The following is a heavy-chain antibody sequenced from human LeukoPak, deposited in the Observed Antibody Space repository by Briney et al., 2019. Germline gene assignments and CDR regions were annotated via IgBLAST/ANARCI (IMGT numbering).Heavy chain of an antibody. CDR1: GGSISSGSYS. Sequence: SETLSLTCAVSGGSISSGSYSWSWIRQPPGKGLEWIGYFYYTGNTYYNPSLKSRVTISLDTSKNQFSLKLSSVTAADAAVYYCARRGGANWFDPWGQGTLVTVSS. V-gene: IGHV4-30-4*07. D-gene: IGHD3-10*01. J-gene: IGHJ5*02. CDR3: ARRGGANWFDP. CDR2: FYYTGNT.